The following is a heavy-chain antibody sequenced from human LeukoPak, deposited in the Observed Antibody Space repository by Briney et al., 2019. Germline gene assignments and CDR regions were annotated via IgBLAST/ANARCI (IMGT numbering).Heavy chain of an antibody. CDR2: VSSSSSKI. D-gene: IGHD2/OR15-2a*01. J-gene: IGHJ6*03. CDR1: GFTFTSYA. Sequence: HPGGSLRLSCTVSGFTFTSYAMNWVRQAPGKGLEWVSYVSSSSSKIDYADSVKGRFTISRDNAKNSLYLQMNSLTAEDTAVYYCVRDRSLGSQYYYYIDVWGKGTTVTVPS. V-gene: IGHV3-48*01. CDR3: VRDRSLGSQYYYYIDV.